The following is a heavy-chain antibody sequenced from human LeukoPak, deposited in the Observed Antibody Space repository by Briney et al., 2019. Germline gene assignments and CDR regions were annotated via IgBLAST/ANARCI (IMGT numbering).Heavy chain of an antibody. J-gene: IGHJ4*02. V-gene: IGHV4-34*01. D-gene: IGHD2-2*01. Sequence: SETLSLTCAVYGGSFSGYYWSWIRQPPGKGLEWMGEINHSGSTNYNPSLKSRVTISVDTSKNQFSLKLSSVTAADTAVYYCARGPPPNNGSSTSCYLGYFDYWGQGTLVTVSS. CDR3: ARGPPPNNGSSTSCYLGYFDY. CDR1: GGSFSGYY. CDR2: INHSGST.